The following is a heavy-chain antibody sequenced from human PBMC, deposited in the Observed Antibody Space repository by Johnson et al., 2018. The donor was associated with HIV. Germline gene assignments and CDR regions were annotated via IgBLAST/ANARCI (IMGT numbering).Heavy chain of an antibody. CDR1: GFTVSSYG. CDR3: AKSAASAGGDYAFDI. Sequence: QVQLVESGGGVVQPGRSLRLSCAASGFTVSSYGMHWVRQAPGKGLEWVAVISYDGSINYYADSVKGRFTISRDNAKNSLYLQMHSLREEATAVYYCAKSAASAGGDYAFDIWGQGTMVTVSS. V-gene: IGHV3-30*18. CDR2: ISYDGSIN. J-gene: IGHJ3*02. D-gene: IGHD3-16*01.